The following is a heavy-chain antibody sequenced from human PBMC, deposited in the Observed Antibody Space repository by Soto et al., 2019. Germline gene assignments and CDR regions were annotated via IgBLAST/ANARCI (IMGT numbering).Heavy chain of an antibody. D-gene: IGHD3-22*01. V-gene: IGHV1-18*01. J-gene: IGHJ4*02. CDR1: GYTFTSYG. CDR2: ISAYNGNT. CDR3: ARDGPYYYDSSGYYYAGRYDY. Sequence: ASVKVSCKASGYTFTSYGISWVRQAPGQGLEWMGWISAYNGNTNYAQKLQGRVTMTTDTSTSTAYMELRSLRSDDTAVHYCARDGPYYYDSSGYYYAGRYDYWGQGTLVTVSS.